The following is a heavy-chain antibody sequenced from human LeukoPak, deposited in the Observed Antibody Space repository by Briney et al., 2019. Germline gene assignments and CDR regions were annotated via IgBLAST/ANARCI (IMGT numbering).Heavy chain of an antibody. Sequence: GGSLRLSCAASGFTFSSYGMHWVRQAPGKGLEWVAVIWYDGSNKYYADSVKGRFTISRDNSKNTLYLQMNSLRAEDTAEYYCATINDILTGPSAFDIWGQGTMVTVSS. CDR3: ATINDILTGPSAFDI. CDR1: GFTFSSYG. V-gene: IGHV3-33*01. CDR2: IWYDGSNK. J-gene: IGHJ3*02. D-gene: IGHD3-9*01.